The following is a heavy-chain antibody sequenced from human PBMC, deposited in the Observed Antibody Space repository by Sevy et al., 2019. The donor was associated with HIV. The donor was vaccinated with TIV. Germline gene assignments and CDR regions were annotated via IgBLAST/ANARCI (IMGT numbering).Heavy chain of an antibody. J-gene: IGHJ4*02. V-gene: IGHV3-49*03. D-gene: IGHD4-17*01. CDR3: TRGRRVYADYGVDY. Sequence: GEPLKISCTASGFTFGEYSMSWFRQAPGKGLEWVSFIRSEVYGGTTEYAASVKGRFTISRDDSKSIAYLQMSSLKTEDTAVYYCTRGRRVYADYGVDYWGQGTLVTVSS. CDR1: GFTFGEYS. CDR2: IRSEVYGGTT.